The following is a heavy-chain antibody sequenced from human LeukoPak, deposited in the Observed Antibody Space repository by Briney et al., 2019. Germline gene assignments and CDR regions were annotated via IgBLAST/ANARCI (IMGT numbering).Heavy chain of an antibody. CDR1: GYTFIGHY. Sequence: ASVKVSCKTSGYTFIGHYMHWVRQAPGHGLEWMGWFSPKTGGSHFAQKFRGRVAMTTDTSISTAYLELNSLRSDDTAVYYCVRDSGGSYYYPSDYWGQGTLVTVSS. D-gene: IGHD1-26*01. V-gene: IGHV1-2*02. CDR3: VRDSGGSYYYPSDY. CDR2: FSPKTGGS. J-gene: IGHJ4*02.